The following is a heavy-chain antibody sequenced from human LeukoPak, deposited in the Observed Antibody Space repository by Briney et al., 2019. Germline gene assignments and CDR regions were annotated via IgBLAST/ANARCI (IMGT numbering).Heavy chain of an antibody. V-gene: IGHV1-69*04. D-gene: IGHD2-15*01. CDR1: GGTFSSYA. Sequence: SVKVSCKASGGTFSSYAISWVRQAPGQGLEWMGRIIPILGIANYAQKFQGRVTITADKSTSTAYMELSSLRSEGTAVYYCARVPLHCSGGSCPFDYWGQGTLVTVSS. CDR3: ARVPLHCSGGSCPFDY. J-gene: IGHJ4*02. CDR2: IIPILGIA.